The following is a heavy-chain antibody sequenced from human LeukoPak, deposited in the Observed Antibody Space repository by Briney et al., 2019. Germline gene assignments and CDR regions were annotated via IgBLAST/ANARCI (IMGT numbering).Heavy chain of an antibody. D-gene: IGHD1-26*01. J-gene: IGHJ4*02. CDR1: GYTFTSYG. V-gene: IGHV1-18*01. CDR2: IGAYNGNT. CDR3: ARDLGDSVPLGY. Sequence: ASVKVSCKVSGYTFTSYGISWVRQAPGQGLEWMGWIGAYNGNTNYAQKLQGRVTMTTDTSTSTACMELRSLRSDDTAVYYCARDLGDSVPLGYWGQGTLVTVSS.